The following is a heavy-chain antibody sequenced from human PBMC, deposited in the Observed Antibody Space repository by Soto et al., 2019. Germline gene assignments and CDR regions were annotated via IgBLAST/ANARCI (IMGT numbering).Heavy chain of an antibody. CDR2: IIPNLGIA. J-gene: IGHJ4*02. Sequence: QVQLVQSGAEVKKPGSSVKVSCKASGGTFSSNTISWVRQAPGQGLEWMGRIIPNLGIADYAQKFQGRVTINADKSTSTGYMELSSLRSEDTAVYYCAGNTDSSGYYDWGQGTLVTVSS. CDR1: GGTFSSNT. D-gene: IGHD3-22*01. CDR3: AGNTDSSGYYD. V-gene: IGHV1-69*02.